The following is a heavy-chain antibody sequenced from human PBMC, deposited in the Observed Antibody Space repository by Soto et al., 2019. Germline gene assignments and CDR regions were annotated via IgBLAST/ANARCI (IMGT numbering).Heavy chain of an antibody. D-gene: IGHD2-15*01. V-gene: IGHV3-11*01. J-gene: IGHJ6*02. CDR1: GFTFSDYF. CDR2: ISGSGSNSI. Sequence: QMQLVESGGGLVKPEGSLRLSCVASGFTFSDYFMTWIRQAPGKGLEWVSYISGSGSNSIYYADSVRGRFTISRDNTQNSLYLEMNSLRAEDTAVYYCAKSLATPKGWWGYGLDVWGQGTTVTVSS. CDR3: AKSLATPKGWWGYGLDV.